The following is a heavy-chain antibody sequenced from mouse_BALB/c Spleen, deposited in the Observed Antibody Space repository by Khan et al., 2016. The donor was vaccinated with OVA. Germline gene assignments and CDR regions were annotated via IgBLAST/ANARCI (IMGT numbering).Heavy chain of an antibody. Sequence: VKLQVSGPGLVAPSQSLSITCTASGYSLTSYGVHWVRQPPGKGLEWLGVIWAGGSTNYNSALMSRLSISKDNSNSQVFLKMNILQTDDTAMYYCARLEDIWGQGTTLTVSS. CDR2: IWAGGST. CDR1: GYSLTSYG. J-gene: IGHJ2*01. CDR3: ARLEDI. D-gene: IGHD1-3*01. V-gene: IGHV2-9*02.